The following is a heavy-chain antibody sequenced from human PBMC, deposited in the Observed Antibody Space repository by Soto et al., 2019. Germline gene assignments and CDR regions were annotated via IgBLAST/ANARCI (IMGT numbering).Heavy chain of an antibody. V-gene: IGHV1-2*06. CDR3: AREGADNSSPLDY. CDR1: RYTFTAYF. Sequence: QVHLVQSGAEVKKPRASVNVSCKASRYTFTAYFLHWVRQAPGRGLQWMGRINPNSGGTNYAQKFQGRVTMTRDTSISTAYMELSSLRSDDTAVYYCAREGADNSSPLDYWGQGTLVTVST. CDR2: INPNSGGT. J-gene: IGHJ4*02. D-gene: IGHD6-13*01.